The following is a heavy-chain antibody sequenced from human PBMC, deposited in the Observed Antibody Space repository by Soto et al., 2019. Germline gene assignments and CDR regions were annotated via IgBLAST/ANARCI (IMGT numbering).Heavy chain of an antibody. J-gene: IGHJ3*02. Sequence: ASVKVSCKASGYSFTSLDINWVRQTAGQGLEWMGWMQPSTGRTGYAQKFQGRVTMTRDTSINTAYMELTTLTSDDTAFYYCASPYQYDSRAYLGAFDIWGQGTMVTVSS. CDR2: MQPSTGRT. CDR1: GYSFTSLD. CDR3: ASPYQYDSRAYLGAFDI. D-gene: IGHD3-22*01. V-gene: IGHV1-8*01.